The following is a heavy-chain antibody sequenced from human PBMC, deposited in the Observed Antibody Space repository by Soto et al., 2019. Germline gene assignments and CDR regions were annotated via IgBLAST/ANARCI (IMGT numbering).Heavy chain of an antibody. CDR3: AKDRGYCSGGSCYEIYYYGMDV. CDR1: GFTFSSYG. CDR2: ISYDGSNK. Sequence: QVQLVESGGGVVQPGRSLRLSCAASGFTFSSYGMHWVRQAPGKGLEWVAVISYDGSNKYYADSVKGRFTISRDNSKNTLYLQMNSLRAEDTAVYYCAKDRGYCSGGSCYEIYYYGMDVW. D-gene: IGHD2-15*01. V-gene: IGHV3-30*18. J-gene: IGHJ6*01.